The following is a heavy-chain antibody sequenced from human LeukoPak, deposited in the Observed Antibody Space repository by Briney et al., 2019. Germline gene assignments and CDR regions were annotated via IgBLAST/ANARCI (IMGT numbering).Heavy chain of an antibody. CDR3: ARDFYYFNSSGRHPGGFDS. CDR1: GYTFTNYF. V-gene: IGHV1-46*04. CDR2: VNPIGGST. J-gene: IGHJ5*01. D-gene: IGHD3-22*01. Sequence: GASVKVSCKASGYTFTNYFIHWVRQAPGQGLEWMGLVNPIGGSTSYAQKLQGRITMTRDMSTSSVSMELSSLRSGDTAVYYCARDFYYFNSSGRHPGGFDSWGQGTLITVSS.